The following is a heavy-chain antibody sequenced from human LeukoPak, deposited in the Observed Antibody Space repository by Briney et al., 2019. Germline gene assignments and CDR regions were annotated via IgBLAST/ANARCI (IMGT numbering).Heavy chain of an antibody. CDR1: GGSVTSDY. J-gene: IGHJ6*04. CDR3: ARNGWYSIDH. V-gene: IGHV4-34*01. D-gene: IGHD6-19*01. CDR2: INHGGSN. Sequence: SETLSLTCAVYGGSVTSDYWSWIRQPPGKGLEWIGEINHGGSNSCNPSVKSRVTMSLDASRNQFSLKLTSVTAADTAVYYCARNGWYSIDHWGKGTTVTVSS.